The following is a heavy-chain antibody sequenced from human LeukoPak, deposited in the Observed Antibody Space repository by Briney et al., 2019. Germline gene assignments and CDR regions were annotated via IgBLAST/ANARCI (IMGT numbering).Heavy chain of an antibody. D-gene: IGHD3-10*01. CDR1: GFTFSNAW. J-gene: IGHJ5*02. Sequence: PGGSLRLSCAASGFTFSNAWMSWIRQAPGKGLEWVSYISSSSSYTNYADSVKGRFTISRDNAKNSLYLQMNSLRAEDTAVYYCARVTYGSGSYWFDPWGQGTLVTVSS. V-gene: IGHV3-11*06. CDR2: ISSSSSYT. CDR3: ARVTYGSGSYWFDP.